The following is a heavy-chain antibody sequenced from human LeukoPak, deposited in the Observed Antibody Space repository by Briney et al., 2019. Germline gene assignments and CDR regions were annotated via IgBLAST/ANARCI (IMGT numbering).Heavy chain of an antibody. CDR2: ITGNSHYI. CDR3: ARDRFQSSGWYWYIDY. D-gene: IGHD6-19*01. J-gene: IGHJ4*02. Sequence: SGGSLRLSCVASGFDLSTYTMNWVRQAPGKGLEWVSSITGNSHYIYYADSVKGRFNISRDNAQNSLFLQMNSLRTEDTAVYYCARDRFQSSGWYWYIDYWGQGTLVTVSS. CDR1: GFDLSTYT. V-gene: IGHV3-21*01.